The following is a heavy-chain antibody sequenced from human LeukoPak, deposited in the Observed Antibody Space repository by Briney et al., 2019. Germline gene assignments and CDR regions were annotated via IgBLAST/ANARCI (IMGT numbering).Heavy chain of an antibody. CDR3: ASNDNWFDP. CDR1: GFTFSSYS. Sequence: GGSLRLSCAASGFTFSSYSMNWVRQAPGKGLEWVSSISSSSSYIHYADSVKGRFTISRDNAKNSLYLQMNSLRAEDTAVYYCASNDNWFDPWGQGTLVTVSS. J-gene: IGHJ5*02. V-gene: IGHV3-21*01. CDR2: ISSSSSYI.